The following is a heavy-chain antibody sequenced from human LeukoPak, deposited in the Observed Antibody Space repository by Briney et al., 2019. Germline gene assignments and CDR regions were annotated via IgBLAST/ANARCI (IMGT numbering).Heavy chain of an antibody. CDR2: ISYDGGNI. CDR3: AKRGYCRGGTCFSHDAFDI. Sequence: GRSLRLSCAASGFIFSSYGMHWVRQAPGKGLEWVAVISYDGGNISYTDSVKGRFTISRDNSKNTLYLQMNSLRAEDTAVYYCAKRGYCRGGTCFSHDAFDIWGQGTMVTVSS. D-gene: IGHD2-15*01. V-gene: IGHV3-30*18. J-gene: IGHJ3*02. CDR1: GFIFSSYG.